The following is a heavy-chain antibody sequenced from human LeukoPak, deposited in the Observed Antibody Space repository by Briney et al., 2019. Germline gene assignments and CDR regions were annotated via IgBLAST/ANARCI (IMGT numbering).Heavy chain of an antibody. CDR1: GGSITSDN. J-gene: IGHJ4*02. D-gene: IGHD3-10*01. CDR3: AKPRYGSGSYGYYFDY. CDR2: ISGSGGST. Sequence: GTLSLTCTVSGGSITSDNWWSWVRQAPGKGLEWVSAISGSGGSTYYADSVKGRFTISRDNSKNTLYLQMNSLRAEDTAVYYCAKPRYGSGSYGYYFDYWGQGTLVTVSS. V-gene: IGHV3-23*01.